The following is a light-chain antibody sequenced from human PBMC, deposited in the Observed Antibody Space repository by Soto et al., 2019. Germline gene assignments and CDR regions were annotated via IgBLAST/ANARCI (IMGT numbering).Light chain of an antibody. CDR2: DAT. CDR3: QQRSGWPPRLT. CDR1: QSFSSY. Sequence: EIVLTQSPVTLSLSPGERAIVSCRASQSFSSYLAWYQHKPGQAPRLLIYDATNRAPGIPARFSGSGSGTDFTLTISSLEPEDFAVYYCQQRSGWPPRLTFGGGTKVDIK. V-gene: IGKV3-11*01. J-gene: IGKJ4*01.